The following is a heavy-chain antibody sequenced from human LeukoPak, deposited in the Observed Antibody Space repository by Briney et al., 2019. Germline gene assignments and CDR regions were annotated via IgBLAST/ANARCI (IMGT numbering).Heavy chain of an antibody. CDR1: GFTLSTSG. CDR3: AKDHLAQDIVLMVYAPPDY. V-gene: IGHV3-30*02. CDR2: IRSDGSNK. Sequence: GGSLRLSCAPSGFTLSTSGIHWVRQAPGKGLEWVAFIRSDGSNKYYADSVKGRFTISRDNSKNTLYLQMNSLRAEDTAVYYCAKDHLAQDIVLMVYAPPDYWGQGTLVTVSS. D-gene: IGHD2-8*01. J-gene: IGHJ4*02.